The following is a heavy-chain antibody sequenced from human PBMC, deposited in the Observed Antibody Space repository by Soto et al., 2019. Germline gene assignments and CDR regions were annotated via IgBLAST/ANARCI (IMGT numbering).Heavy chain of an antibody. Sequence: LSLTCNVSGVSIINTSYYWGWIRQPPGKGLEWIGTVYFDGTTFYNPSLKSRLIISVDTSKNQFSLGLTSVTSADTAFYYCARHGSSWGQGTLVTVSS. CDR1: GVSIINTSYY. J-gene: IGHJ5*02. CDR2: VYFDGTT. V-gene: IGHV4-39*01. CDR3: ARHGSS.